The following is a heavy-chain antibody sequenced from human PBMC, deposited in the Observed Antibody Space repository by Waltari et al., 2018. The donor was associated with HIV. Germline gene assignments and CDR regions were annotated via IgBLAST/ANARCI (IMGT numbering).Heavy chain of an antibody. CDR1: GYTFTSYA. CDR3: ARDIRLLWFGDPYYFDY. V-gene: IGHV1-3*01. D-gene: IGHD3-10*01. J-gene: IGHJ4*02. CDR2: INAGNGNT. Sequence: QVQLVQSGAEVKKPGASVKVSCKASGYTFTSYAMHWVRQAPAQRREWRGWINAGNGNTKYSQKFQGRVTITRDTSASTAYMELSSLRSEDTAVYYCARDIRLLWFGDPYYFDYWGQGTLVTVSS.